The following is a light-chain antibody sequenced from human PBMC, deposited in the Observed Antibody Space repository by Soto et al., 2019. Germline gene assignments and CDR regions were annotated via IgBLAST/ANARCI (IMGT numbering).Light chain of an antibody. CDR2: GAS. V-gene: IGKV3-20*01. J-gene: IGKJ2*01. CDR3: VPCLC. Sequence: ERATLSCRASQSVSNNYLAWYQQKPGQAPRLLIYGASNRATGIPDRFSGSGSGTGFIPKICKREVEGIAVHGSVPCLCFG. CDR1: QSVSNNY.